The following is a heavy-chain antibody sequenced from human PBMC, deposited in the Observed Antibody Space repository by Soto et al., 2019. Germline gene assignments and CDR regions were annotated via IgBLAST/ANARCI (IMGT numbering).Heavy chain of an antibody. CDR1: GLTFSSYG. D-gene: IGHD3-3*01. V-gene: IGHV3-30*18. CDR2: ISYDGSSK. Sequence: GGSLRLSCAASGLTFSSYGMHWVRQAPGKGLEWVAVISYDGSSKYYADSVKGRFTISRDNSKNTLYLQMNSLGAEDTAVYYCAKVRSPFYDFWSGYVDYWGQGTLVTVSS. J-gene: IGHJ4*02. CDR3: AKVRSPFYDFWSGYVDY.